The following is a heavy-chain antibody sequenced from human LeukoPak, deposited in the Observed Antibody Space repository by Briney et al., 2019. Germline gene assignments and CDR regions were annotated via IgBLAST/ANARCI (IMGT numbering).Heavy chain of an antibody. CDR2: IRGSGGST. CDR3: ANRYSIAAPSGY. D-gene: IGHD6-13*01. J-gene: IGHJ4*02. Sequence: HPGGSLRLSCAASGFTFSSYAMRSVRHAPGKGLEWVSAIRGSGGSTYYADSVKARFTISRDNTKTTLYLQMNSLRAEDMAVYYCANRYSIAAPSGYWGQGTLVTVSS. V-gene: IGHV3-23*01. CDR1: GFTFSSYA.